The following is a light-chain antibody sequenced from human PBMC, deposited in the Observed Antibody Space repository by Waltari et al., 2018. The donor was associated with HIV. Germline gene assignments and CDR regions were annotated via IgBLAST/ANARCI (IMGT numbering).Light chain of an antibody. CDR1: QSLSSNS. J-gene: IGKJ1*01. CDR2: KTS. V-gene: IGKV3-20*01. Sequence: EIVLTQSPGTLSVSPGERATLSCRASQSLSSNSLAWYQHKPGQAPRLLIYKTSSRATGIPERFSGSGSGTDFTLTISRLEPEDFAVYYCQHGDKSPPWTFGQGTKVEIK. CDR3: QHGDKSPPWT.